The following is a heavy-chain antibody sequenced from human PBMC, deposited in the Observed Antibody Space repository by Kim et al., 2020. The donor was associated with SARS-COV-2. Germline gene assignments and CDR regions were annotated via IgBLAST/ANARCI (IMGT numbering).Heavy chain of an antibody. Sequence: ASVKVSCKASGYTFTNNAISWVRQAPGQGLEWMGWINTDTGNPTYAQAFTRRFVFSVDTSVTTAYLQISSLEAEDTALYYCARGIWGTYRYTDSWGQGT. CDR1: GYTFTNNA. CDR3: ARGIWGTYRYTDS. D-gene: IGHD3-16*02. V-gene: IGHV7-4-1*02. CDR2: INTDTGNP. J-gene: IGHJ4*02.